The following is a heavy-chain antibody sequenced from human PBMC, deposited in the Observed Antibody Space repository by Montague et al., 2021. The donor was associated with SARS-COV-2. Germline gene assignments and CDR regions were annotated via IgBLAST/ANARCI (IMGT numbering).Heavy chain of an antibody. CDR1: GDSISSTDHY. CDR2: ILYSGST. CDR3: ARHLRVGNRWNGVEADY. Sequence: SETLSLTCTVAGDSISSTDHYWAWMRQPPGKGLEWIARILYSGSTYYNPSLKSRVTISVDTSKNLFSLQLNSVTPADTSVYYCARHLRVGNRWNGVEADYWGQGALVSVSS. D-gene: IGHD1-1*01. J-gene: IGHJ4*02. V-gene: IGHV4-39*01.